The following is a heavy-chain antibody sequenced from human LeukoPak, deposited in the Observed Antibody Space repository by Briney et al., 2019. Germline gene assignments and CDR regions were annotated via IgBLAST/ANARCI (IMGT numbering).Heavy chain of an antibody. CDR3: ARPHCSSTSCYAETQNWFDP. J-gene: IGHJ5*02. CDR1: GYTFTGYY. D-gene: IGHD2-2*01. CDR2: INPNSGAT. Sequence: ASVKVSCKASGYTFTGYYMHWVRQAPVQGLEWMGRINPNSGATNYAQKFQGRVTMTRDTSISTAYMELSRLRSDDTAVYYCARPHCSSTSCYAETQNWFDPWGQGTLVTVSS. V-gene: IGHV1-2*06.